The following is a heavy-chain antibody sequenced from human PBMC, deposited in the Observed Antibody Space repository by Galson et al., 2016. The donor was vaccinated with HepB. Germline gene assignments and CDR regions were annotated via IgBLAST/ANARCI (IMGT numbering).Heavy chain of an antibody. CDR3: ARDPYGDNDAFDI. J-gene: IGHJ3*02. CDR2: ISYDVRDK. CDR1: RFTFSRNA. D-gene: IGHD4-17*01. V-gene: IGHV3-30-3*01. Sequence: SLRLSCAASRFTFSRNAMHWVRQAPGKGLDWVAAISYDVRDKYYADAVKGRFTISRDNSRNMVYLEMNSLRPEDTAVYYCARDPYGDNDAFDILDQRTMVSVSS.